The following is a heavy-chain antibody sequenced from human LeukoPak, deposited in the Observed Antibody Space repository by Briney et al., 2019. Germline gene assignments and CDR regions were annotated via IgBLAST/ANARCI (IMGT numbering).Heavy chain of an antibody. CDR1: GFTFSSYA. CDR3: ARDTRGESDY. J-gene: IGHJ4*02. V-gene: IGHV3-48*04. D-gene: IGHD2-2*01. CDR2: ISSSSDTI. Sequence: GGSLRLSCAASGFTFSSYAMSWVRQAPGKGLEWVSYISSSSDTIYYADSVKGRFTISRDNAKNSLYLQMNSLRAEDTAVYYCARDTRGESDYWGQGTLVTVSS.